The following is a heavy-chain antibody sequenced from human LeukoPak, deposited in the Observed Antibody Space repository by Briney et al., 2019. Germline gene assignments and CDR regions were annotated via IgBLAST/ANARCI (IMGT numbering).Heavy chain of an antibody. D-gene: IGHD1-20*01. CDR1: GFTFSNYM. V-gene: IGHV3-74*01. Sequence: GGSLRLSCAASGFTFSNYMMHWVRQAPGKGLVWVSRIKSDGITITYADSVKGRFTISRDIAKNTLYLQMNSLRAEDTAVYYCLRDLNWSLDQWGQGTLVTVSS. CDR3: LRDLNWSLDQ. CDR2: IKSDGITI. J-gene: IGHJ4*02.